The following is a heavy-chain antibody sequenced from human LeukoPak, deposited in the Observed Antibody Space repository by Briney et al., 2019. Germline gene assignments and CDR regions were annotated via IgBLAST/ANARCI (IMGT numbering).Heavy chain of an antibody. CDR3: TRDLRGYYYDSSGHIS. J-gene: IGHJ4*02. V-gene: IGHV3-21*01. D-gene: IGHD3-22*01. CDR1: GFTFSSYS. CDR2: ISDNSVYI. Sequence: GGSLRLSCAASGFTFSSYSMYWVRQAPGKGLEWVSSISDNSVYIYSADSVKGRFATSRDNAKNSLYLQMNSLRAEDTAVYYCTRDLRGYYYDSSGHISWGQGTLVTVSS.